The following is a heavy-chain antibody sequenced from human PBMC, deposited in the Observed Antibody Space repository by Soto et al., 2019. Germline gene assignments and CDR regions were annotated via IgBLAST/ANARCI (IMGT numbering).Heavy chain of an antibody. V-gene: IGHV4-31*03. CDR2: IHHSGST. Sequence: QVQLQESGPGLVKPSQTLSLTCTASGGSINSGGYYWSWIRQHPGKGLEWIGYIHHSGSTYNNPYLKSRITISVETSKNQFSLKLSSVTAADTAVYYCARAASTVVTPFPWSRFDPWGQGTLVTVSS. D-gene: IGHD4-17*01. CDR3: ARAASTVVTPFPWSRFDP. CDR1: GGSINSGGYY. J-gene: IGHJ5*02.